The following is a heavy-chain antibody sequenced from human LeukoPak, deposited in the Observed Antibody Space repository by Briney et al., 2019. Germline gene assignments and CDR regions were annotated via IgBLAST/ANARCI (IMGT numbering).Heavy chain of an antibody. Sequence: SETLSLTCTVSGGSISSGDYYWSWIRQPPGKGLGWIGYIYYSGSTYYNPSLKSRVTISVDTSKNQFSLKLSSVTAADTAVYYCARDDHSGYFDYWGQGTLVTVSS. CDR3: ARDDHSGYFDY. D-gene: IGHD3-10*01. CDR1: GGSISSGDYY. CDR2: IYYSGST. J-gene: IGHJ4*02. V-gene: IGHV4-30-4*08.